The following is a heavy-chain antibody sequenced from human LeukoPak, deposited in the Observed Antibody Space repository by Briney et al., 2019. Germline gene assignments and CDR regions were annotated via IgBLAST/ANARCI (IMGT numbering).Heavy chain of an antibody. J-gene: IGHJ4*02. CDR1: GGSVTDYY. CDR3: ASRKLGNDY. Sequence: PSETLSLTCTVSGGSVTDYYWSWIRQSPGKGLEWIGYIYYTGTSYNPSLKSRVTISTGTSKNQFSLKLLSVTAADTAGYYCASRKLGNDYWGQGTLVTVSS. CDR2: IYYTGT. V-gene: IGHV4-59*02. D-gene: IGHD7-27*01.